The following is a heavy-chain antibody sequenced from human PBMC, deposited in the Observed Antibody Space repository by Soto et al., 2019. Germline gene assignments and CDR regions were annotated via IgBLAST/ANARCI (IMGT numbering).Heavy chain of an antibody. D-gene: IGHD5-12*01. V-gene: IGHV1-18*01. Sequence: EASVKVSCKASGYTFTSYGISWVRQAPGQGLEWMGWISAYNGNTNYAQKLQGRVTMTTDTSTSTAYMELRSLRSDDTAVYYCARVRLFYYYYGMDVWGQGTTVTVSS. CDR2: ISAYNGNT. CDR3: ARVRLFYYYYGMDV. J-gene: IGHJ6*02. CDR1: GYTFTSYG.